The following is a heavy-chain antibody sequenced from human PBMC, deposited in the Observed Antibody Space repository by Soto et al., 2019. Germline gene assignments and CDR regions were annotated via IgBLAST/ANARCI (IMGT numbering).Heavy chain of an antibody. V-gene: IGHV3-33*01. D-gene: IGHD3-22*01. J-gene: IGHJ4*02. CDR1: GFTFSSYG. Sequence: QVQLVESGGGVVQPGRSLRLSCAASGFTFSSYGMHWVRQAPGKGLEWVAVIWYDGSNKYYADSVKGRFTISRDNSKNTLYLQMNSLRAEDTAVYYCARADYDSSGPSDYWGQGTLVTVSS. CDR3: ARADYDSSGPSDY. CDR2: IWYDGSNK.